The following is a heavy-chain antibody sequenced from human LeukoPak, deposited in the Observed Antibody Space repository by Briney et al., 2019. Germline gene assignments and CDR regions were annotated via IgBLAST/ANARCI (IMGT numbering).Heavy chain of an antibody. J-gene: IGHJ6*04. CDR1: GFPFSSYE. CDR3: AELGITMIGGV. D-gene: IGHD3-10*02. V-gene: IGHV3-48*03. Sequence: GGTLRLSCAASGFPFSSYEMNWVRQAPGKGEECDSYISSSGTSIYYADPVKGRFTISRDNAKNSLYLQMNSLRAEDTAVYYCAELGITMIGGVWGKGTTVTISS. CDR2: ISSSGTSI.